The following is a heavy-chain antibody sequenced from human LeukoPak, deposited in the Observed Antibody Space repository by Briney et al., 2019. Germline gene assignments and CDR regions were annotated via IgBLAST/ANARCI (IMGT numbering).Heavy chain of an antibody. CDR1: GFTLTSYG. CDR3: ARDGRALGAFDI. Sequence: GGSLRLSCAASGFTLTSYGMHWVRQAPGKGLEWVAVISYEKNEEFYADSVKGRSTISRDSSKNTLYLQMNSLRPEDTAVYYCARDGRALGAFDIWGQGTMVTVSS. J-gene: IGHJ3*02. D-gene: IGHD1-1*01. CDR2: ISYEKNEE. V-gene: IGHV3-30*03.